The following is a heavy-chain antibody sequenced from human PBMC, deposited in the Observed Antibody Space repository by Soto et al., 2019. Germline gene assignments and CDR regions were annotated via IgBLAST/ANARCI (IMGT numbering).Heavy chain of an antibody. CDR3: AEYDGGSGYTRGKPFDY. CDR1: GGTFSSYA. D-gene: IGHD3-3*01. Sequence: GASVKVSCKASGGTFSSYAISWVRQAPGQGLEWMGGIIPIFGTANYAQKFQGRVTITADESTSTAYMELSSLRSEDTAVYYCAEYDGGSGYTRGKPFDYWGQRTLVTVSS. CDR2: IIPIFGTA. J-gene: IGHJ4*02. V-gene: IGHV1-69*13.